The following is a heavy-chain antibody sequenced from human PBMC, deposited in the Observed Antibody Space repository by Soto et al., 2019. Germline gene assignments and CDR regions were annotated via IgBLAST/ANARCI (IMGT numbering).Heavy chain of an antibody. CDR3: ARADYGDRGLAFDS. V-gene: IGHV4-31*03. D-gene: IGHD4-17*01. CDR2: IYYTGST. Sequence: QVQLQESGPGLVKTSQTLSLTCTVSGGSTGSGGYYWSWIRQQPGKGLEWIGYIYYTGSTYYSPSLKSRVSISVDTSKNQFSLKLESVTAAETAVYYCARADYGDRGLAFDSWGQGTLVTVSS. CDR1: GGSTGSGGYY. J-gene: IGHJ4*02.